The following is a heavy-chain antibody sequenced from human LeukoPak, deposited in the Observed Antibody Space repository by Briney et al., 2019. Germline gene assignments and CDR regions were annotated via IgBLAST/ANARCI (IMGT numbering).Heavy chain of an antibody. J-gene: IGHJ5*02. CDR1: GGSISSYY. CDR3: ARGPYYDILTGSQNWFDP. CDR2: IYTSGST. D-gene: IGHD3-9*01. V-gene: IGHV4-4*07. Sequence: PSETLSLTYTVSGGSISSYYWSWIRQPAGKGLEWIGRIYTSGSTNYNPSLKSRVTMSVDTSKNQFSLKLSSVTAADTAVYYCARGPYYDILTGSQNWFDPWGQGTLVTVSS.